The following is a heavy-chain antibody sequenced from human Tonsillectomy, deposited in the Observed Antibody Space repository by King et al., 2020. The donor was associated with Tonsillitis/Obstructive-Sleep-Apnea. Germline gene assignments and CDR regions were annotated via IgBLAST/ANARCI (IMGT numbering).Heavy chain of an antibody. CDR2: INPSGGST. CDR3: ARDLLKGVQGLITYFYMDV. D-gene: IGHD3-10*01. V-gene: IGHV1-46*01. Sequence: QLVQSGAEVKKPGASAKVSCKASGYTFTSYYIHWVRQAPGQGLEWMGIINPSGGSTSYAQKFQGRLTMTREPSTSTVYMELSSLRSEDTAVYYCARDLLKGVQGLITYFYMDVWGKGTTVTVSS. CDR1: GYTFTSYY. J-gene: IGHJ6*03.